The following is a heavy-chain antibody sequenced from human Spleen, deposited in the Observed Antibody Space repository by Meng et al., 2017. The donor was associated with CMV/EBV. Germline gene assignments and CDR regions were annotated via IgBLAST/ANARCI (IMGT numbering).Heavy chain of an antibody. J-gene: IGHJ3*02. CDR1: GFTFSGYE. CDR3: TRIDCSTTSCYTYDAFDI. CDR2: ISSSSSTI. V-gene: IGHV3-48*03. Sequence: GESLKISCAASGFTFSGYEMNWVRLAPGKGLEWVSYISSSSSTIYYADSVKGRFTISRDNAKNTLYLQMNSLRAEDTAVYYCTRIDCSTTSCYTYDAFDIWGQGTMVTVSS. D-gene: IGHD2-2*02.